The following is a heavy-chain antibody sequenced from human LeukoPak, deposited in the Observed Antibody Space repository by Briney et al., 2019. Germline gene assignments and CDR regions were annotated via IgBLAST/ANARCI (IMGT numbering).Heavy chain of an antibody. V-gene: IGHV3-21*01. J-gene: IGHJ5*02. CDR2: VSYDSRSI. CDR3: ARDGSEWSRDL. Sequence: PGGSLRLSCEASGFTFSPYGMTWVRQAPGKGLEWVSTVSYDSRSIGYADPVKGRFTISRDNAKSSTFLQMNSLRVEDTAVYYCARDGSEWSRDLWGQGTLVTVSS. D-gene: IGHD2-15*01. CDR1: GFTFSPYG.